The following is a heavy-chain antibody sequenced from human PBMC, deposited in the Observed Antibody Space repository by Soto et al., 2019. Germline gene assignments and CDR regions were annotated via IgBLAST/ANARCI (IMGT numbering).Heavy chain of an antibody. CDR1: GYTFTSYY. CDR2: INPSGGST. CDR3: ARGDIVVVPAALYYYYMDV. J-gene: IGHJ6*03. D-gene: IGHD2-2*01. V-gene: IGHV1-46*03. Sequence: GASVKVSCKASGYTFTSYYMHWVQQAPGQGLEWMGIINPSGGSTSYAQKFQGRVTMTRDTSTSTVYMELSSLRSEDTAVYYCARGDIVVVPAALYYYYMDVWGKATAVTVSS.